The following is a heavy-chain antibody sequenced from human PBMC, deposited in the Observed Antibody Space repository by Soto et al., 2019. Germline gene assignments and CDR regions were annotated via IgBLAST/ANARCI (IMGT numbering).Heavy chain of an antibody. Sequence: GGSLRLSCSTSGFTFSTCAMHWVRQAPGKGLEYVSGISSNRGSTDYADSVKGRFTISRDNSKNTLYLQMSSLRADDTAVYYCVRDPDGYNTDDAFDIWGQGTMVTVSS. CDR3: VRDPDGYNTDDAFDI. V-gene: IGHV3-64D*09. D-gene: IGHD5-12*01. CDR2: ISSNRGST. J-gene: IGHJ3*02. CDR1: GFTFSTCA.